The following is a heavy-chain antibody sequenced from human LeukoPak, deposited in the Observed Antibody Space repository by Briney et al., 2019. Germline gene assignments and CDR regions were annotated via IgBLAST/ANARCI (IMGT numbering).Heavy chain of an antibody. D-gene: IGHD2-2*03. Sequence: KPSETLSLTCAVYGGSFSGYYWSWIRQPPGKGLEWIGEINHSGSTNYNPSLKSRVTISVDTSKNQFSLKLSSVTAADTAVYYCARGAFGYCSSTSCSIFDYWGQGTLVTVSS. CDR1: GGSFSGYY. J-gene: IGHJ4*02. CDR2: INHSGST. V-gene: IGHV4-34*01. CDR3: ARGAFGYCSSTSCSIFDY.